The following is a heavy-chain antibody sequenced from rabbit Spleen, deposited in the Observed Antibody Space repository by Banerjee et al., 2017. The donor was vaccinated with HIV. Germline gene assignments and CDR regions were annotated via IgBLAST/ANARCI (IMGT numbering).Heavy chain of an antibody. J-gene: IGHJ6*01. D-gene: IGHD1-1*01. CDR2: IDAGSSGFT. CDR1: GFTISSSYY. CDR3: ARDTSSSFSSYGMDL. V-gene: IGHV1S45*01. Sequence: QEQLEESGGGLVQPEGSLALTCKASGFTISSSYYMCWVRQAPGKGPEWIACIDAGSSGFTYFATWAQGRFTISKISSTTVTLQMTRLTAADTATYFCARDTSSSFSSYGMDLWGPGTLVTVS.